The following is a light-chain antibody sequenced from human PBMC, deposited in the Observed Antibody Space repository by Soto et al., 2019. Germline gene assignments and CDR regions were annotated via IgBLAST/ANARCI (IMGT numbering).Light chain of an antibody. CDR2: GNN. CDR1: SSNIGRNT. V-gene: IGLV1-44*01. J-gene: IGLJ3*02. CDR3: EAWDDSLSGPV. Sequence: QSVLTQPPSASGTPGQRVTISCSGSSSNIGRNTVNWYQQFPGTAPKLLIYGNNQRPSGVPDRFYGSKSGTSASLAISGLQSEDEADYYCEAWDDSLSGPVFGGGTKLTVL.